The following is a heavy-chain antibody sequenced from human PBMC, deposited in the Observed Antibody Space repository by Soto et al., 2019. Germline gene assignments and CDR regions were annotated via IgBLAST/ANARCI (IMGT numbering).Heavy chain of an antibody. J-gene: IGHJ4*02. CDR1: GGSFSGYY. V-gene: IGHV4-34*01. CDR3: ARQERYSSSWYPL. D-gene: IGHD6-13*01. CDR2: INHSGST. Sequence: SETLSLTCAVYGGSFSGYYWSWIRQPPGKGLEWIGEINHSGSTNYNPSLKSRVTISVDTSKNQFSLKLSSVTAADTAVYYCARQERYSSSWYPLWGQGTLVTVSS.